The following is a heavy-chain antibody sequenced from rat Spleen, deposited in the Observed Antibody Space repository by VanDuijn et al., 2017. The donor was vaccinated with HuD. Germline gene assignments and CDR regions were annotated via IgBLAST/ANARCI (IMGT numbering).Heavy chain of an antibody. J-gene: IGHJ4*01. D-gene: IGHD4-3*01. Sequence: QVQLKESGPGLVQPSQTLSLTCSVSGFSLTTNSVHWVRQPPGKGLERMGGIWGDGSTDYNLGLKSRLIISRDTSKSQVFLKMNSLQPEDTGTYYCARHLREASGVMDVWGQGASVTVSS. CDR3: ARHLREASGVMDV. V-gene: IGHV2-1*01. CDR2: IWGDGST. CDR1: GFSLTTNS.